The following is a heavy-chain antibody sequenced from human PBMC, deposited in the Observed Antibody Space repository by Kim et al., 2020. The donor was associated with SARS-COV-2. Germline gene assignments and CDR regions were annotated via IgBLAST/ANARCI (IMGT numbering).Heavy chain of an antibody. CDR1: GGSISSYY. Sequence: SETLSLTCTVSGGSISSYYWSWIRQPPGKGLEWIGYIYYSGNTNYNPSLKSRVSISVDTSKNQLSLNLRSVTAADTAVYYCAREGQILKNNWFDPWGQGTLVTVSS. J-gene: IGHJ5*02. CDR2: IYYSGNT. CDR3: AREGQILKNNWFDP. V-gene: IGHV4-59*01.